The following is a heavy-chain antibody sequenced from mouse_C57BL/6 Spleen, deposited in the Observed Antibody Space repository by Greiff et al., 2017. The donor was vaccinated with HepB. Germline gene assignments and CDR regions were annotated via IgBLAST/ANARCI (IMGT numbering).Heavy chain of an antibody. CDR3: YRRVTVSSSASSYDSFAY. CDR2: INPNYGTT. V-gene: IGHV1-39*01. D-gene: IGHD1-1*01. J-gene: IGHJ2*01. Sequence: EVQLQQSGPELVKPGASVKISCKASGYSFTDYNMNWVKQSNGKSLEWIGVINPNYGTTSYNQKFKGKATLTVDQSSSTAYMQLNSLTSADSPVSSCYRRVTVSSSASSYDSFAYWLPGPTLTVSS. CDR1: GYSFTDYN.